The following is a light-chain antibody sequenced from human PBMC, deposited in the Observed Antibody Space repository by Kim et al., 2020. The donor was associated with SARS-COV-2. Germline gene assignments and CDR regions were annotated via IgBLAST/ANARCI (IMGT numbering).Light chain of an antibody. J-gene: IGKJ1*01. CDR1: QSISSY. Sequence: DIQMTQSPSSLSASVGDRVTITCRASQSISSYLNWYQQKPGTAPKLLIYAASSLQSGVPSRFSGSGSGTDFTLTISSLQPEDFATYYCQQSYSTPTTFGQGTKVDIK. CDR3: QQSYSTPTT. V-gene: IGKV1-39*01. CDR2: AAS.